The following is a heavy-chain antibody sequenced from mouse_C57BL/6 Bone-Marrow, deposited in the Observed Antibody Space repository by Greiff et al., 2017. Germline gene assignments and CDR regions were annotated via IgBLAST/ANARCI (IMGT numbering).Heavy chain of an antibody. D-gene: IGHD2-2*01. CDR3: ARDDGYDREVYFDY. Sequence: QVQLQQPGAELVKPGASVKMSCKASGYTFTSYWITWVKQRPGQGLEWIGDIYPGSGSTNYNEKFKSKATLTVDTSSSTAYMQLSSLTSEDSAVYYCARDDGYDREVYFDYWGQGTTLTVSS. CDR1: GYTFTSYW. J-gene: IGHJ2*01. V-gene: IGHV1-55*01. CDR2: IYPGSGST.